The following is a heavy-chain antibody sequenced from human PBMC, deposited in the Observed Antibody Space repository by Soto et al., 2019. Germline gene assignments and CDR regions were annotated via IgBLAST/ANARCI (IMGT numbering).Heavy chain of an antibody. D-gene: IGHD6-13*01. Sequence: WGSLRLSCEDSGFTFSSNLMSWVCQAPGKGLEWVANMKQDGLEKYYVDSVKGRFTISRDNAKKSLYLQMNSLRAEETAVYYCAREKAAAHLDYWGQGTLVTVSS. CDR3: AREKAAAHLDY. V-gene: IGHV3-7*03. CDR1: GFTFSSNL. CDR2: MKQDGLEK. J-gene: IGHJ4*01.